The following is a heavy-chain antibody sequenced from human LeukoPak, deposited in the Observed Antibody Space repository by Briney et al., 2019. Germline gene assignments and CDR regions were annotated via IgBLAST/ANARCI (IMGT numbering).Heavy chain of an antibody. CDR3: ARDAYYYGRSYFDY. V-gene: IGHV1-69*04. CDR2: IIPILGIA. J-gene: IGHJ4*02. Sequence: PWASVKVSCTASGGTFSSYAISWVRQAPGQGLEWMGRIIPILGIANYAQKFQGRVTITADKSTSTAYMELSSLRSEDTAVYYCARDAYYYGRSYFDYWGQGTLVTVSS. D-gene: IGHD3-10*02. CDR1: GGTFSSYA.